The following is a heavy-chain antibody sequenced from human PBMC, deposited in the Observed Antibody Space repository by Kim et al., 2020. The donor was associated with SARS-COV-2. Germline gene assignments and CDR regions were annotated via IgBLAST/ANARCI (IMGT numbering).Heavy chain of an antibody. D-gene: IGHD6-19*01. CDR2: ISVDETNK. Sequence: GGSLRLSCAVSGLPFSNSHMHWVRQAPGKGLEWVALISVDETNKVYAASVKGRFTISRDNSKNMLYLQMNSLRSEDTAVYYCAKEMRSSGKAGCLDPWGQGTLVTVSS. CDR3: AKEMRSSGKAGCLDP. CDR1: GLPFSNSH. V-gene: IGHV3-30*18. J-gene: IGHJ5*02.